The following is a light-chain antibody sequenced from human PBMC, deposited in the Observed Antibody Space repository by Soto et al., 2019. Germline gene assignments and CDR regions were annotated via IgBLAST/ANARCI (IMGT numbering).Light chain of an antibody. CDR2: SNN. CDR3: AAWDDSLYGYV. J-gene: IGLJ1*01. V-gene: IGLV1-44*01. CDR1: SSNIGSNT. Sequence: QSVLTQPPSASGTPGQRVTISCSGSSSNIGSNTVNWYQQLPGTAPKVLMYSNNQRPSWVPDRFSGSKSGTSASLAISGLQSEDEADYYCAAWDDSLYGYVFGTGTKLTVL.